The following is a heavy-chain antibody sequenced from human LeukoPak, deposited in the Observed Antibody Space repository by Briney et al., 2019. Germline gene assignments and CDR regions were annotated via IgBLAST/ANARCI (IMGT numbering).Heavy chain of an antibody. J-gene: IGHJ6*04. Sequence: GGSLRLSCVASGFTFSSFSMNWVRLAPGKGLEWVSYISGTSNFKYYGDSVKGRFAISRDNAKNSLFLQMNNLRVEDTGIYYCARSFLGVWGNGTTVTVSS. D-gene: IGHD1-26*01. CDR3: ARSFLGV. CDR1: GFTFSSFS. CDR2: ISGTSNFK. V-gene: IGHV3-48*01.